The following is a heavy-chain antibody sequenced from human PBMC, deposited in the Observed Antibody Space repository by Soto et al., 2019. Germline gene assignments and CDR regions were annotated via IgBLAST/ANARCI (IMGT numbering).Heavy chain of an antibody. CDR1: GYSFTSYW. J-gene: IGHJ6*02. CDR2: IDPSDSYT. D-gene: IGHD6-13*01. CDR3: ARSDSSSWFVDV. V-gene: IGHV5-10-1*01. Sequence: PGESLKISCKGSGYSFTSYWISWVRQMPGKGLEWMGRIDPSDSYTNYSPSFQGHVTISADKSISTAYLQWSGLKASDTAMYYCARSDSSSWFVDVWGQGTTVTVSS.